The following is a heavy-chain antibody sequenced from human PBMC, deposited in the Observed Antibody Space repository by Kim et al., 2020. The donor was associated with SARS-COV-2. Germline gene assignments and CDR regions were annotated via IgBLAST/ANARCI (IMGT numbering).Heavy chain of an antibody. Sequence: DDSTCYAESVKGPFAVSRDSARNMLYLHMNSLRADDTAVYYCVKDAWLDDWGPGTLVTVSS. D-gene: IGHD5-12*01. J-gene: IGHJ4*02. CDR3: VKDAWLDD. V-gene: IGHV3-23*01. CDR2: DDST.